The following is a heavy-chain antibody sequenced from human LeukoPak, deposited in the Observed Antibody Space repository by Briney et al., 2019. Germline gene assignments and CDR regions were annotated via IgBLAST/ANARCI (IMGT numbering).Heavy chain of an antibody. J-gene: IGHJ4*02. V-gene: IGHV4-39*01. CDR2: VYYSGNT. Sequence: PSETLSLTCTVSGGSISGAGYSWGWIRQPPGKGLEWIGSVYYSGNTDYNPSLKSRLTMSVDTTKNQFLLRLRSVTAADTAVYYCARRPGGYYGLGSRLDNWGQGTLVTVSP. CDR1: GGSISGAGYS. CDR3: ARRPGGYYGLGSRLDN. D-gene: IGHD3-10*01.